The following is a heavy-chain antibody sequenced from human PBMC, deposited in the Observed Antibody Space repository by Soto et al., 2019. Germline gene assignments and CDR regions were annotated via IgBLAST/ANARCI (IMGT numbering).Heavy chain of an antibody. CDR2: ISAYNCNT. J-gene: IGHJ4*02. Sequence: ASVKVSCKASGYTFTSYGITWVRQAPGQGLEWMGWISAYNCNTNYAQKLQGRVTMTTFTSTSTAYMELRSLRSDDTAVYYCARSFGVAAAGPFDYWGQGTLVTVSS. CDR1: GYTFTSYG. D-gene: IGHD6-13*01. CDR3: ARSFGVAAAGPFDY. V-gene: IGHV1-18*01.